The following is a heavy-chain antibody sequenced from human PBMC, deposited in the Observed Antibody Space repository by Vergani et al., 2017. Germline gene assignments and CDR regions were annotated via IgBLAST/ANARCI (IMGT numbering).Heavy chain of an antibody. CDR1: GFTFSSYA. V-gene: IGHV3-30-3*01. CDR3: ARTPAPANYDMDV. J-gene: IGHJ6*03. Sequence: QVQLVESGGGVVQPGRSLRLSCAASGFTFSSYAMHWVRQAPGKGLEWVAVISYDGSNKYYADSVKGRFTISRDNSKNTLYLQMNSLRAEDTAVYYCARTPAPANYDMDVWGKGTTVTVSS. CDR2: ISYDGSNK.